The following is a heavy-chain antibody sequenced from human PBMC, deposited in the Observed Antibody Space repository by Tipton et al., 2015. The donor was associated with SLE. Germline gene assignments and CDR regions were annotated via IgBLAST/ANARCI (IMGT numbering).Heavy chain of an antibody. CDR2: ISSSGSTI. V-gene: IGHV3-48*03. D-gene: IGHD1-7*01. J-gene: IGHJ4*02. CDR1: GFTFSSYA. Sequence: SLRLSCAASGFTFSSYAMSWVRQAPGKGLEWVSYISSSGSTIYYADSVKGRFTISRDNAKNSLYLQMNSLRAEDTAVYYCAKDPRYNWNYATFDYWGQGTLVTVSS. CDR3: AKDPRYNWNYATFDY.